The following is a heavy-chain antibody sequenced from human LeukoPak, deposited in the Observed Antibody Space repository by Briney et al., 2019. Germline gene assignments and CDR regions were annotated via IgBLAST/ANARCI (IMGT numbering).Heavy chain of an antibody. CDR1: GYTFTSYD. J-gene: IGHJ4*02. D-gene: IGHD5-18*01. Sequence: ASVKVSCKASGYTFTSYDINWVRQATGQGLEWMGWMNPNSANTGYAQKFQGRVTMTRNTSISTANMELSSLRSEDTAVYYCARTRGYSYGYSDYWGQGTLVTVSS. V-gene: IGHV1-8*01. CDR2: MNPNSANT. CDR3: ARTRGYSYGYSDY.